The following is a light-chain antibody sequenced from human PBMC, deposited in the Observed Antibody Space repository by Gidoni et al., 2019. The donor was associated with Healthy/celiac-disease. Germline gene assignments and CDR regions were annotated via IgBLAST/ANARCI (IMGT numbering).Light chain of an antibody. CDR3: QQYNSYPWT. CDR2: DAS. V-gene: IGKV1-5*01. J-gene: IGKJ1*01. CDR1: QSISSW. Sequence: DIQMTQSSSTLSASVGDRVTSTCRASQSISSWLAWYQQKPGKAPKLLIYDASSLESGVPSRFSGSGSGTEFTLTISSLQPDDFATYYCQQYNSYPWTFGQGTKVEIK.